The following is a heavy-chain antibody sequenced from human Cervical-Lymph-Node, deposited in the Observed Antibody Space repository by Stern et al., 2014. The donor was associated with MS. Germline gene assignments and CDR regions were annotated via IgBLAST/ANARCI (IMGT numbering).Heavy chain of an antibody. Sequence: QVQLVQSGAEVKKPGASVKVSCKASGYTFTTYGISWVRQAPGQGLEWMGWINTYNGDTKYAQNLQGRVTMTKNNATSTDHMELRSLSLGTTAVYYCAKDGGVSRFWYHWGRFCGMDVWGQGTPVPVSS. D-gene: IGHD3-16*01. V-gene: IGHV1-18*01. CDR1: GYTFTTYG. CDR3: AKDGGVSRFWYHWGRFCGMDV. J-gene: IGHJ6*02. CDR2: INTYNGDT.